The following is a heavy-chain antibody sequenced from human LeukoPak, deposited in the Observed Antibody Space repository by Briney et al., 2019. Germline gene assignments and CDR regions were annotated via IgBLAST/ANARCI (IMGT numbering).Heavy chain of an antibody. Sequence: PGRSLRLSCATSGFTFNRFGMHWVRQAPGKGLEWVAVIWYDGSNKDYADSVKGRFTISRDNSKNTLYLQMSGLRAEDTAVYYCARVNWKAFDIWGQGTMVTVSS. CDR2: IWYDGSNK. D-gene: IGHD1-1*01. J-gene: IGHJ3*02. CDR3: ARVNWKAFDI. CDR1: GFTFNRFG. V-gene: IGHV3-33*01.